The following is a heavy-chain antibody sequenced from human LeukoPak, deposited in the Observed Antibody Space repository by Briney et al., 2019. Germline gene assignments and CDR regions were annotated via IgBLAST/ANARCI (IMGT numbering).Heavy chain of an antibody. CDR3: AKGKYSSSWYFFDY. J-gene: IGHJ4*02. V-gene: IGHV3-23*01. Sequence: PGGSLRLSCAASGFTFSGYVMSWVRQAPGKGLEWVSTISGSGGSTYYADSVKGRFTISRDYSKNTLYLQVNSLRAEDTAVYYCAKGKYSSSWYFFDYWGQGTLVTVSS. CDR2: ISGSGGST. D-gene: IGHD6-13*01. CDR1: GFTFSGYV.